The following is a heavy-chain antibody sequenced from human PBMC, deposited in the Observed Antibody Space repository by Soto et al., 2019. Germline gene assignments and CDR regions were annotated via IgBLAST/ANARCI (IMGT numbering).Heavy chain of an antibody. CDR1: GYSFTSYG. J-gene: IGHJ4*02. D-gene: IGHD3-22*01. Sequence: ASVKVSCKASGYSFTSYGISWVRQAPGQGLEWMGWISAYNGYTNYAQKLQGRVTMTTDTSTSTDYMELGSLRSDDTAVYYCARDFDSSGYYYRGNDYWGQGIQVTVSS. V-gene: IGHV1-18*01. CDR2: ISAYNGYT. CDR3: ARDFDSSGYYYRGNDY.